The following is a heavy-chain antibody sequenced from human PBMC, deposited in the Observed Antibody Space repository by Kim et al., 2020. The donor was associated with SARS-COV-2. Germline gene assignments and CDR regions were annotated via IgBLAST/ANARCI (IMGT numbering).Heavy chain of an antibody. J-gene: IGHJ5*02. V-gene: IGHV4-31*03. CDR1: GGSISSGGYY. CDR2: IYYSGST. D-gene: IGHD3-3*01. CDR3: AILTMGYNWFDP. Sequence: SETLSLTCTVSGGSISSGGYYWSWIRQHPGKGLEWIGYIYYSGSTYYNPSLKSRVTISVDTSKNQFSLKLSSVTAADTAVYYCAILTMGYNWFDPWGQGTLVTVSS.